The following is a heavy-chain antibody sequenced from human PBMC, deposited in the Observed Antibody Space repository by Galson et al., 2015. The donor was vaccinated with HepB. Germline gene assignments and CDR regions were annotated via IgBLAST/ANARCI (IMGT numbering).Heavy chain of an antibody. V-gene: IGHV1-69*01. CDR3: ATPQEMATIYAFDI. Sequence: SCKASGYTFTSYGISWVRQAPGQGLEWMGGIIPIFGTANYAQKFQGRVTITADESTSTAYMELSSLRSEDTAVYYCATPQEMATIYAFDIWGQGTMVTVSS. CDR1: GYTFTSYG. D-gene: IGHD5-24*01. J-gene: IGHJ3*02. CDR2: IIPIFGTA.